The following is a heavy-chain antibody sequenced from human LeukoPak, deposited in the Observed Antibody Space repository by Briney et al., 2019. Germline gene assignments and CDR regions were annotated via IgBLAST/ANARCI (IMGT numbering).Heavy chain of an antibody. Sequence: ASVKVSCKASGHTFTSYAISWVRQAPGQGLEWMGWISAYNGNTNYAQKLQGRVTMTTDTSTSTAYMELRSLRSDDTAVYYCARDLPISVATISFNYYYYGMDVWGQGTTVTVSS. CDR3: ARDLPISVATISFNYYYYGMDV. CDR1: GHTFTSYA. D-gene: IGHD5-12*01. J-gene: IGHJ6*02. CDR2: ISAYNGNT. V-gene: IGHV1-18*01.